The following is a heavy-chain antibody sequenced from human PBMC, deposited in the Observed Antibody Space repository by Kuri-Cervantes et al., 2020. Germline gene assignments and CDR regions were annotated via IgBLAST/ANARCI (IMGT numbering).Heavy chain of an antibody. Sequence: ASVKVSCKASGYTFTSYAMNWVRQAPGQGLEWMGWINTNTGIPTYAQGFTARFVFSLDTSVSTAYLHISTLKPEDTAVYYCARGGYCSSTSCPREYYYYAMDAWGQGTTVTVSS. J-gene: IGHJ6*02. D-gene: IGHD2-2*01. CDR1: GYTFTSYA. V-gene: IGHV7-4-1*02. CDR3: ARGGYCSSTSCPREYYYYAMDA. CDR2: INTNTGIP.